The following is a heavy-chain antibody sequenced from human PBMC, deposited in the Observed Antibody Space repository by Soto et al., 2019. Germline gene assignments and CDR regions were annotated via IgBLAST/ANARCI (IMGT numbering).Heavy chain of an antibody. CDR2: IKQDGSEK. CDR3: ARDRGQQLVQGGIGWFDP. D-gene: IGHD6-13*01. Sequence: EVQLVESGGGLVQPGGSLRLSCAASGFTFSSYWMSWVRQAPGKGLEWVANIKQDGSEKYYVDSVKGRFTISRDNAKNSLYLQMNSLRAEDTAVYYCARDRGQQLVQGGIGWFDPWGQGTLVTVSS. J-gene: IGHJ5*02. V-gene: IGHV3-7*05. CDR1: GFTFSSYW.